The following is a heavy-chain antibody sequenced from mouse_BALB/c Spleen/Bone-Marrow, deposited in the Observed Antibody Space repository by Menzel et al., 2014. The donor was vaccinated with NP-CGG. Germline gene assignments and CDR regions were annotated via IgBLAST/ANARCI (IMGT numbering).Heavy chain of an antibody. V-gene: IGHV2-3*01. J-gene: IGHJ3*01. CDR1: GFSLTSYG. D-gene: IGHD2-14*01. CDR2: IWGDGST. Sequence: VQLQESGPGLVAPSQSLSITCTVSGFSLTSYGVSWVRQPPGKGLEWLGVIWGDGSTNYHSALISRLSINKDNSKSQVLLKLNRLQTDDTAKDYCAKEGRSQSTISTTFADWGQGTLVTVSA. CDR3: AKEGRSQSTISTTFAD.